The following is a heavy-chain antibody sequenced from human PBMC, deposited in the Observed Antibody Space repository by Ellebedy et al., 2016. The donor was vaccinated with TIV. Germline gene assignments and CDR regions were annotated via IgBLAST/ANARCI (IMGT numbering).Heavy chain of an antibody. CDR3: ARTGPGQWLDY. CDR2: ISSSGSTI. D-gene: IGHD6-19*01. CDR1: GFTFSDYY. Sequence: GESLKISCAASGFTFSDYYMSWIRQAPGKGLEWVSYISSSGSTIYYADSVKGRFTISRDNAKNSLYLQMNSLRAEDTAVYYCARTGPGQWLDYWGQGTLVTVSS. J-gene: IGHJ4*02. V-gene: IGHV3-11*01.